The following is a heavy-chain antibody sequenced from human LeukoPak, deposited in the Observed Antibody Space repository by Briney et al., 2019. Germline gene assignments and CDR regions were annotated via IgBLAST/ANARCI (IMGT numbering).Heavy chain of an antibody. CDR1: GGSISSNRYY. D-gene: IGHD4-17*01. J-gene: IGHJ4*02. CDR2: IYYSGTT. V-gene: IGHV4-39*01. CDR3: ARRTNDYGAFYDY. Sequence: SETLSLTCTVSGGSISSNRYYWGWIRRPPGKGLEWIGSIYYSGTTFYNPTLSSRVTVSLDMSKNQFSLRLSSVPAADTAVYYCARRTNDYGAFYDYWGEGPLVTVSS.